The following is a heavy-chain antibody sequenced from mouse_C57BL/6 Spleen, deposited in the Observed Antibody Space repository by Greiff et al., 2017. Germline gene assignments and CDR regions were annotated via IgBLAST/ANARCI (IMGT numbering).Heavy chain of an antibody. CDR3: ARDRGQRGFDY. V-gene: IGHV5-4*01. Sequence: EVQGVESGGGLVKPGGSLKLSCAASGFTFSSYAMSWVRQTPEKRLEWVATISDGGSYTYYPDNVKGRFTISRDNAKNNLYLQMSHLKSEDTAMYYCARDRGQRGFDYWGQGTTLTVSS. CDR2: ISDGGSYT. CDR1: GFTFSSYA. J-gene: IGHJ2*01. D-gene: IGHD3-3*01.